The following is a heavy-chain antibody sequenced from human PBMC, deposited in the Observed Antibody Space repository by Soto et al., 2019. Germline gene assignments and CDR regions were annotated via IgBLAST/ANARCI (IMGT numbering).Heavy chain of an antibody. CDR2: INHSGST. D-gene: IGHD2-2*01. CDR1: GGCFVGYY. Sequence: PSETLSLTCAVYGGCFVGYYCTGFRHPPGKGLEWIAEINHSGSTNYNPSLKSRVTISVDTSKNYFSLKLSFVTAADTAVYYCARALPVSRYCISIDCPRSGMDVWGQGTTVTVSS. V-gene: IGHV4-34*01. J-gene: IGHJ6*02. CDR3: ARALPVSRYCISIDCPRSGMDV.